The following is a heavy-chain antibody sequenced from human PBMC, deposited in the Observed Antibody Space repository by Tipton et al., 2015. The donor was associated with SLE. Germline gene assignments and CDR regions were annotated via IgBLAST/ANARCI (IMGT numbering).Heavy chain of an antibody. Sequence: TLSFTCAVHDGSLSNYYWSWFRRPPGRGLEWIGEITRRGKTNYNPSLKSRVTISVDTSKNQFSLNLRSVTAADTAVYYCARGGTGDGRNPFDPWGQGTLVTVSS. CDR1: DGSLSNYY. V-gene: IGHV4-34*01. CDR2: ITRRGKT. J-gene: IGHJ5*02. CDR3: ARGGTGDGRNPFDP. D-gene: IGHD4-23*01.